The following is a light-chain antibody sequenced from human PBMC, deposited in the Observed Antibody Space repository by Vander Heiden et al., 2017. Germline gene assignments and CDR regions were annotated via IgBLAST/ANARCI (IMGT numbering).Light chain of an antibody. V-gene: IGKV3-11*01. CDR1: QRVSSH. J-gene: IGKJ4*01. Sequence: EIVLTQSPATLSLSPGERATLSCSASQRVSSHLARYQQKPGRAPSLPVSAPSNRAASIPARLSGGGSGTDFTLTISSLQPEDFAVYYCQQRSNWPPLTFGGGTKVEIK. CDR2: APS. CDR3: QQRSNWPPLT.